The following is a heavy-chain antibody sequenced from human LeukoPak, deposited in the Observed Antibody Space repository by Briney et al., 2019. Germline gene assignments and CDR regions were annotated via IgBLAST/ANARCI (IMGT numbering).Heavy chain of an antibody. CDR1: GGTFSSYA. CDR3: ARDGWLQFEVAFDI. V-gene: IGHV1-69*04. CDR2: IIPILGIA. Sequence: GASVKVSCKASGGTFSSYAISWVRQAPGQGLEWMGRIIPILGIANYAQKFQGRVTITADKSTSTAYMELSSLRSEDTAVYYCARDGWLQFEVAFDIWGQGTMVTVSS. D-gene: IGHD5-24*01. J-gene: IGHJ3*02.